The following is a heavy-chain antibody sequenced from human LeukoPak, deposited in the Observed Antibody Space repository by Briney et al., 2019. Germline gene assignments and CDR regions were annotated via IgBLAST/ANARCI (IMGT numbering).Heavy chain of an antibody. CDR3: ATSNYQLPDVGRDAFDI. Sequence: ASVKVSCKVSGYTLTELSMHWVRQAPGKGLEWVGGFDPEDGETIYAQKFQGRVTMTEDTSTDTAYMELSSLRSEDTAVYYCATSNYQLPDVGRDAFDIWGQGTMVTVSS. D-gene: IGHD2-2*01. CDR2: FDPEDGET. J-gene: IGHJ3*02. CDR1: GYTLTELS. V-gene: IGHV1-24*01.